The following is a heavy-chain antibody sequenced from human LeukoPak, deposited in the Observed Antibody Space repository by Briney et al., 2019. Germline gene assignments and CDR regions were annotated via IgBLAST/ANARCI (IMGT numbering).Heavy chain of an antibody. V-gene: IGHV3-30*02. J-gene: IGHJ4*02. CDR1: GFTFRSYG. D-gene: IGHD6-13*01. CDR3: AKDWYSSSRYYFDF. CDR2: IRYDGRTE. Sequence: GGSLRLSCAASGFTFRSYGMHWVRQAPGKGLEWVAFIRYDGRTEDYTDSVKGRFTISRDNAKNSLYLQMNSLRAEDTAVYYCAKDWYSSSRYYFDFWGQGTLVTVSS.